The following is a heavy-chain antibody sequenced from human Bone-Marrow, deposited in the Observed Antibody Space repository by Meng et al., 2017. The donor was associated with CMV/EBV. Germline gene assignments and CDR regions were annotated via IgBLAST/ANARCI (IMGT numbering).Heavy chain of an antibody. V-gene: IGHV3-15*01. CDR1: GFTFSSYA. D-gene: IGHD2-2*01. Sequence: GESLKIPCAASGFTFSSYAMHWVRQAPGKGLEWVGHIKSKTDGGTTDYAAPVKGRFTISRDDSKNALYLHMNSLKTEDTAVYYCTSGALPVAIKVLGSYYGMDVWGQGTTVTVSS. J-gene: IGHJ6*02. CDR2: IKSKTDGGTT. CDR3: TSGALPVAIKVLGSYYGMDV.